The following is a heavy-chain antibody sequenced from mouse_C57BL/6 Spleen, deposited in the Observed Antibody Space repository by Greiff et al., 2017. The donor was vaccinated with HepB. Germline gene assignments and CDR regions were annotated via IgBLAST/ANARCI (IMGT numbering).Heavy chain of an antibody. J-gene: IGHJ2*01. CDR2: IFPGSGST. CDR1: GYTFTGYW. V-gene: IGHV1-9*01. Sequence: VQLQQSGAELMKPGASVKLSCKATGYTFTGYWIEWVKQRPGHGLEWIGEIFPGSGSTYYIEKFKGRATFTAERSSNTAYMQLSGLTTEDSAIYYCARSAGLGPFDYWGQGTTLTVSS. CDR3: ARSAGLGPFDY. D-gene: IGHD4-1*01.